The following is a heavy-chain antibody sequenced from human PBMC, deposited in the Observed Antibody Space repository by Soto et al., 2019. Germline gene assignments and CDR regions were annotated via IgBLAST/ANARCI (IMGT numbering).Heavy chain of an antibody. CDR2: INPANGNT. CDR1: GYTFTAYA. D-gene: IGHD3-16*02. J-gene: IGHJ4*02. Sequence: QVQLAQSGAEERKPGASVKVSCEATGYTFTAYAMHWVRQAPGQRLEWMGWINPANGNTKYSQKFQGRLTITSDTSANTVYMELNSLTPEDTAMYDCTRSAISPYGGLIGPFDYWGQGNLVTVSS. V-gene: IGHV1-3*05. CDR3: TRSAISPYGGLIGPFDY.